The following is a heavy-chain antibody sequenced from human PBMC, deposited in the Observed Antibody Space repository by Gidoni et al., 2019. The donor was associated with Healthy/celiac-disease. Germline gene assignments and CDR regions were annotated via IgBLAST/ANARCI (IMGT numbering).Heavy chain of an antibody. D-gene: IGHD3-9*01. J-gene: IGHJ4*02. Sequence: QVPLVESGGGVVQPGRSLRLSCAASGFTFSSYAMHWVRQAPGKGLEWVAVISYDGSNKYYADSVKGRFTISRDNSKNTLYLQMNSLRAEDTAVYYCARDGDYDILTGYYNSWGQGTLVTVSS. CDR2: ISYDGSNK. CDR1: GFTFSSYA. CDR3: ARDGDYDILTGYYNS. V-gene: IGHV3-30*04.